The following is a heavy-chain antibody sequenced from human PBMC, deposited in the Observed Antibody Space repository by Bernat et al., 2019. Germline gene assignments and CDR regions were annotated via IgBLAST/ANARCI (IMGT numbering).Heavy chain of an antibody. CDR3: AEAMTDTVPAFDI. D-gene: IGHD4-17*01. Sequence: QMQLVESGGGVVQPGRSLRLSCAASGFTFSSYAMHWVRQAPGKGLEWVAVISYDGSNKYYADSVKGRFTISRDNSKNTLYLQMNSLRAEDTAVYYCAEAMTDTVPAFDIWGQGTMVTVSS. J-gene: IGHJ3*02. CDR2: ISYDGSNK. V-gene: IGHV3-30-3*02. CDR1: GFTFSSYA.